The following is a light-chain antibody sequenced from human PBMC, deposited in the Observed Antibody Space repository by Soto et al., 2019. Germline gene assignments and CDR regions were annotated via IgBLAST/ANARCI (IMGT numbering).Light chain of an antibody. J-gene: IGKJ2*01. CDR3: QQYDTSPYT. V-gene: IGKV3-20*01. CDR2: GAS. CDR1: QSVNSKY. Sequence: EIVLTQSPGTLSLSPGERATLSCRASQSVNSKYLAWYQQKPGQAPRLLINGASSRATGIPDRFSGSGSGTDFTLTISRLEPEDFAVYSCQQYDTSPYTFGQGTKLEIK.